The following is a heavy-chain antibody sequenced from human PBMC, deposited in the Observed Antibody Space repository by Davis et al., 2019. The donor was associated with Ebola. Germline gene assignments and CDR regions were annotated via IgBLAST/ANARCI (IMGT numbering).Heavy chain of an antibody. CDR2: ISYDGSNK. V-gene: IGHV3-30*03. Sequence: GGSLKISCAASGFTFSSYGMHWVRQAPGKGLEWVAVISYDGSNKYYADSVKGRFTISRDNSKNTLYLQMNSLRAEDTAVYYCARDGEADYYDSSSYPRSYYYMDVWGKGTTVTVSS. D-gene: IGHD3-22*01. CDR3: ARDGEADYYDSSSYPRSYYYMDV. J-gene: IGHJ6*03. CDR1: GFTFSSYG.